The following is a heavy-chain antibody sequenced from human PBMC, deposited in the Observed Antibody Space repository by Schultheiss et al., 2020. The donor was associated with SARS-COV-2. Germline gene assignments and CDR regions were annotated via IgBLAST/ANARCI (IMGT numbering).Heavy chain of an antibody. Sequence: GSLRLSCAASGFTFSSYAMHWVRQAPGKGLEWVSAISGSGGSTYYADSVKGRFTISRDNAKNSLYLQMNSLRAEDTAVYYCANNAIINWFDPWGQGTLVTVSS. CDR3: ANNAIINWFDP. CDR1: GFTFSSYA. D-gene: IGHD2/OR15-2a*01. V-gene: IGHV3-23*01. J-gene: IGHJ5*02. CDR2: ISGSGGST.